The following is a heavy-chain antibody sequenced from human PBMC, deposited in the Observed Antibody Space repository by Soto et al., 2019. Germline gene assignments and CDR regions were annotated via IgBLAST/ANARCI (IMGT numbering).Heavy chain of an antibody. CDR1: GGNFGDHY. Sequence: LSYGVEGGNFGDHYWSWIRQPPGTGLVWIGEINHSGSTNYNPSLKSRVTISVDTSKNQFSLKLSSVTAADTAVYYCARLLVHSYGSGSYYRDAVDIWVQGTMVTVSS. CDR2: INHSGST. D-gene: IGHD3-10*01. J-gene: IGHJ3*02. CDR3: ARLLVHSYGSGSYYRDAVDI. V-gene: IGHV4-34*01.